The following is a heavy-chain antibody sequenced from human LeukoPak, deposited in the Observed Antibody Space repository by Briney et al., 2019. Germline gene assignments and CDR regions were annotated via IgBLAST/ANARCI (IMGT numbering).Heavy chain of an antibody. CDR1: GFTFSSYW. CDR3: VRVTLYYYDSESYYFFEH. D-gene: IGHD3-10*01. CDR2: IKQDGSEK. V-gene: IGHV3-7*01. J-gene: IGHJ4*02. Sequence: GGSLRLSCAASGFTFSSYWMSWVRQAPGKGLEWVANIKQDGSEKYYVDSVKGRFTISRDNAKNSLYLQMNTLRVEDTAIYYCVRVTLYYYDSESYYFFEHWGQGTPVTASS.